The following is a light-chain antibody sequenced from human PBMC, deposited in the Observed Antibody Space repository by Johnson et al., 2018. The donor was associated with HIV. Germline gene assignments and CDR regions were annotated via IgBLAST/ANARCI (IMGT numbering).Light chain of an antibody. CDR3: GPWDSSLSAYV. J-gene: IGLJ1*01. CDR1: SSNIGNNY. V-gene: IGLV1-51*02. CDR2: END. Sequence: QSVLTQPPSVSAAPGQKVTISCSGSSSNIGNNYVSWYQQLPGTAPKFFIYENDKRPSGIPDRFSGSKSGTSATLGITGIQTGDEADYYCGPWDSSLSAYVYGSGTKVTFL.